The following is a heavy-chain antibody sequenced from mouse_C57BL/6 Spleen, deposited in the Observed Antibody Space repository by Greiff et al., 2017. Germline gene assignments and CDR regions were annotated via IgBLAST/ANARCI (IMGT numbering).Heavy chain of an antibody. D-gene: IGHD3-2*02. CDR1: GYAFSSSW. CDR3: ATDSSGSGDY. V-gene: IGHV1-82*01. J-gene: IGHJ2*01. CDR2: IYPGAGDT. Sequence: VPLQQSGPELVKPGASVKISCKASGYAFSSSWMNWVKQRPGKGLEWIGRIYPGAGDTKYNGKFKGKATLTADKSSSTAYMQLSSLTSEDSAVYFCATDSSGSGDYWGQGTTLTVSS.